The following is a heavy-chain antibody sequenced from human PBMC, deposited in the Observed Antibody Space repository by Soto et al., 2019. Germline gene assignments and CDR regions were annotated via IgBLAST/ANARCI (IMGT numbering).Heavy chain of an antibody. CDR1: GGSINTGSFF. Sequence: PSETLSLTCNVSGGSINTGSFFWSWIRQHPGKGLEWIGYFYYTGSTYYNPSLESRVTITADTSQNQLSLRLTSVTAADTAVYFCARAKFYGGVMVQFDYWGQGPPVTVSS. J-gene: IGHJ4*02. CDR3: ARAKFYGGVMVQFDY. D-gene: IGHD3-16*02. V-gene: IGHV4-31*03. CDR2: FYYTGST.